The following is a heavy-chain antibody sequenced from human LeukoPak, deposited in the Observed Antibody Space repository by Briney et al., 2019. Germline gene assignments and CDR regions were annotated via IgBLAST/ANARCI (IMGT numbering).Heavy chain of an antibody. CDR1: GFTFSSYW. Sequence: GGSLRLSCAASGFTFSSYWMHWVRQTPGKGLVWVSRINGAGSSISYADSVKGRVTISRDNAKNTLYLQMNNLRAEDTAVYYCARGGDYKNDYWGQGALVTVSS. CDR2: INGAGSSI. CDR3: ARGGDYKNDY. D-gene: IGHD4-17*01. V-gene: IGHV3-74*01. J-gene: IGHJ4*02.